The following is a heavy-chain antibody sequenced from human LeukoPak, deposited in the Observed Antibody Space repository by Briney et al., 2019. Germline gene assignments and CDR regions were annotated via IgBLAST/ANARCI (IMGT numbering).Heavy chain of an antibody. CDR1: GFIFSSYG. J-gene: IGHJ6*03. D-gene: IGHD6-19*01. CDR2: IRYDGSNK. V-gene: IGHV3-30*02. CDR3: AREASSGPYYYMDV. Sequence: GGSLRLPCAASGFIFSSYGMHWVRQAPGKGLEWVAFIRYDGSNKYYADSVKGRFTISRDNSKNTLYLQMNSLRAEDTAVYYCAREASSGPYYYMDVWGKGTTVTISS.